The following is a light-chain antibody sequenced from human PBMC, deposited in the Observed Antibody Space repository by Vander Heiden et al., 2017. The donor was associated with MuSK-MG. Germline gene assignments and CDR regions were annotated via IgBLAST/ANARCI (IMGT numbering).Light chain of an antibody. V-gene: IGLV2-14*03. Sequence: QSALAQPASVSGSLGQTITISCSGTASDTSLSDYDSWYQQVPDKAPKLIICDVTHRPSGVSNRFSGSKSGDTASLTISGLQAEDEADYYCSSYSASTTYVFGTGSRVTVL. CDR1: ASDTSLSDY. CDR3: SSYSASTTYV. J-gene: IGLJ1*01. CDR2: DVT.